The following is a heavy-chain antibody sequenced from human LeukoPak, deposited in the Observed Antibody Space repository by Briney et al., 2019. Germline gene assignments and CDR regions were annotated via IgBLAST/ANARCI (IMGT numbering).Heavy chain of an antibody. J-gene: IGHJ4*02. CDR3: ARGTRRMATTFDY. CDR1: GGSISSYY. V-gene: IGHV4-59*01. D-gene: IGHD5-24*01. CDR2: IYYSGSI. Sequence: PLETLSLTCTVSGGSISSYYWSWIRQPPGKGLEWIGYIYYSGSIDYNPSLRSRVTISIDTSKTQFSLKLSSVTAADTAVYYCARGTRRMATTFDYWGQGTLVTVSS.